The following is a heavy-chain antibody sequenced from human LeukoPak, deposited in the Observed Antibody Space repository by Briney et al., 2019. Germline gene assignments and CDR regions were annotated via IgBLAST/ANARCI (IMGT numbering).Heavy chain of an antibody. J-gene: IGHJ5*02. CDR2: IFYSGTT. V-gene: IGHV4-39*01. CDR3: ARHVNTTTGAPIGWFDP. D-gene: IGHD1-26*01. Sequence: KPSETLSLTCTVSGGSISSTTDYWGWIRQPPGKGLEWIGSIFYSGTTYYNPSLKSRVTISVNTSKNQFSLKLTSVTAADTAVYYCARHVNTTTGAPIGWFDPWGQGTLVTVSS. CDR1: GGSISSTTDY.